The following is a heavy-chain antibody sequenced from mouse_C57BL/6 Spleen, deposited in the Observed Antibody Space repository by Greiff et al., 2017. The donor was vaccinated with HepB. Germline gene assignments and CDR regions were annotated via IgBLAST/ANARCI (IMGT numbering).Heavy chain of an antibody. CDR3: ANYYDYDEFAY. V-gene: IGHV1-22*01. Sequence: EVQLQQSGPELVKPGASVKMSCKASGYTFTDYNMHWVKQSHGKSLEWIGYINPNNGGTSYNQKFKGKATLTVSKSSSTAYMELRSLTSEDSAVYYCANYYDYDEFAYWGQGTLVTVSA. CDR1: GYTFTDYN. CDR2: INPNNGGT. D-gene: IGHD2-4*01. J-gene: IGHJ3*01.